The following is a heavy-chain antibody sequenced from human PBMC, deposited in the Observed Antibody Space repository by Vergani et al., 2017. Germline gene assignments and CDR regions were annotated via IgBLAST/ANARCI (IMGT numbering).Heavy chain of an antibody. J-gene: IGHJ6*03. CDR1: GGSISSGSYY. D-gene: IGHD3-10*01. Sequence: QVQLQESGPGLVKPSQTLSLTCTVSGGSISSGSYYWSWLRQPAGKGLEWIGRIYTSGSTNYNPSLKSRVTISVDTSKNQFSLKLSSVTAADTAVYYCARDAGYYGSGSYMGPQYYYYYYMDVWGKGTTVTVSS. V-gene: IGHV4-61*02. CDR3: ARDAGYYGSGSYMGPQYYYYYYMDV. CDR2: IYTSGST.